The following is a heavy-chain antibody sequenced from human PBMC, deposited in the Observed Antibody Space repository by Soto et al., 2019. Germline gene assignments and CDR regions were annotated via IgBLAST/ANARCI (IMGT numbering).Heavy chain of an antibody. D-gene: IGHD4-17*01. CDR1: GFTFSSYA. CDR3: AKLTTVTYPRLGYFDY. J-gene: IGHJ4*02. Sequence: EVQLLESGGGLVQPGGSLRLSCAASGFTFSSYAMSWVRQAPGKGLEWVSAISGSGGSTYYADSVKGRFTISGDNSKNTLYLQINSLRAEDTAVYYCAKLTTVTYPRLGYFDYWGQGTLVTVSS. CDR2: ISGSGGST. V-gene: IGHV3-23*01.